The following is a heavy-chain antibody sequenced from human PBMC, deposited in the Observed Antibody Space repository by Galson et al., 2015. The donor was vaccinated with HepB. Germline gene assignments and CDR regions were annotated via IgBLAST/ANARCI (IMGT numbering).Heavy chain of an antibody. CDR2: ISYDGSNK. J-gene: IGHJ4*02. V-gene: IGHV3-30*18. CDR3: AKKYYYGSGGQIPAGY. Sequence: SLRLSCAASGFTFSSYGMHWVRQAPGKGLEWVAVISYDGSNKYYADSVKGRFTISRDNSKNTLYLQMNSLRAEDTAVYYCAKKYYYGSGGQIPAGYWGQGTLVTVSS. D-gene: IGHD3-10*01. CDR1: GFTFSSYG.